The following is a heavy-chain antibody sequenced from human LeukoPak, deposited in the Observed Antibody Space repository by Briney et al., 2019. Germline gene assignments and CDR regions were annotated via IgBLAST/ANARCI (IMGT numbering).Heavy chain of an antibody. CDR2: IRSKAKSYAT. CDR1: GFTFSSYA. Sequence: PGGSLRLSCAASGFTFSSYAMSWVRQASGKGLEWVGRIRSKAKSYATAYAASVKGRFTISRDDSKNTAYLQMNSLKTEDTAVYYCTSGIAAAGTGRVGYWGQGTLVTVSS. J-gene: IGHJ4*02. V-gene: IGHV3-73*01. D-gene: IGHD6-13*01. CDR3: TSGIAAAGTGRVGY.